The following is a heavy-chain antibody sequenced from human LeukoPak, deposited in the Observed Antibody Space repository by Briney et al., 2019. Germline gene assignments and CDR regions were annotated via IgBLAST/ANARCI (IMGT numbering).Heavy chain of an antibody. D-gene: IGHD4-11*01. CDR3: ARSVPDYTRFDY. V-gene: IGHV3-23*01. CDR1: GFTFSDYA. Sequence: PGGSLRLSCVASGFTFSDYAMYWVRQAPGKGLEWVSTFKTNSGQVYHAESVRGRFTISRDNSKNTVYLQMSSLRAEDTALYYCARSVPDYTRFDYWGQGALVTVSP. CDR2: FKTNSGQV. J-gene: IGHJ4*02.